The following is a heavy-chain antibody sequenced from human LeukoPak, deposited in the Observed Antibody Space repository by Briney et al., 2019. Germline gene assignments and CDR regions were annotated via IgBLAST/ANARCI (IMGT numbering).Heavy chain of an antibody. D-gene: IGHD4-17*01. Sequence: PSETLSLTCTVSGGSIGSSSYYWGWIRQPPGEGLEWIGSIYYSGNTYYNPSLKSRVTISVDTSKDQFSLKLSSVTAADTAIYYCARGHSPVTTKVSYFQHWGQGTLVTVSS. CDR1: GGSIGSSSYY. CDR3: ARGHSPVTTKVSYFQH. CDR2: IYYSGNT. J-gene: IGHJ1*01. V-gene: IGHV4-39*01.